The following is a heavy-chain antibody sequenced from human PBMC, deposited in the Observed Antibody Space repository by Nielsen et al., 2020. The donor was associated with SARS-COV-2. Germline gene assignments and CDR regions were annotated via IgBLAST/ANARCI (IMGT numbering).Heavy chain of an antibody. D-gene: IGHD6-19*01. J-gene: IGHJ5*02. Sequence: LSLTCAVSGGSISSGDYYWSWIRQPPGKGLEWVSGISWNSGSIDYADSVKGRFTISRDNAKNSLYLQMNSLRAEDTALYYCAKDIEQWLLVDGYRRFDPWGQGTLVTVSS. CDR3: AKDIEQWLLVDGYRRFDP. CDR2: ISWNSGSI. CDR1: GGSISSGDYY. V-gene: IGHV3-9*01.